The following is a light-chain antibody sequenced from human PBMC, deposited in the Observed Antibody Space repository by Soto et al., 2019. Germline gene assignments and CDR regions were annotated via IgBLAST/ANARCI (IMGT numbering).Light chain of an antibody. CDR2: EVR. CDR3: SSFTSKSTLI. Sequence: QSVLTQPASVSGSPGQSITISCAGTTRDVGAYNLVSWYQQYPGRAPQLILYEVRNRPSGISFRFSGFKSGNTASLTISGLQAEDEADYYCSSFTSKSTLIFGGGTQLTVL. V-gene: IGLV2-14*01. CDR1: TRDVGAYNL. J-gene: IGLJ2*01.